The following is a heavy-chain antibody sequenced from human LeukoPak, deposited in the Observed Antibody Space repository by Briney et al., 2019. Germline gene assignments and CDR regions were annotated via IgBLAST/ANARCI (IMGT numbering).Heavy chain of an antibody. CDR1: GFTFSNAW. Sequence: GGSLRLSCAASGFTFSNAWMSWVRQAPGKGLEWVGRIKSKTDGGTTDYAAPVKGRFTISRDDSKNTLYLQMNSLKTEDTAVYYCTTETRGREAEIDYWGREPWSPSPQ. V-gene: IGHV3-15*01. CDR2: IKSKTDGGTT. D-gene: IGHD3/OR15-3a*01. J-gene: IGHJ4*02. CDR3: TTETRGREAEIDY.